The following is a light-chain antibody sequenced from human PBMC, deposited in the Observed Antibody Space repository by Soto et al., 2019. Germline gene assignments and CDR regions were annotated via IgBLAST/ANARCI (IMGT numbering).Light chain of an antibody. V-gene: IGKV3D-15*01. Sequence: EIVLTQSPATLSVSPGERATLSCRASRSISTNLDWHQQKPGQPPRLLVYGTSTRATGIPARFSGNGSGTEFTLTITGLQSEDFAVYYCQQYNNWPAMYTFGQGTKVDIK. CDR2: GTS. J-gene: IGKJ2*01. CDR1: RSISTN. CDR3: QQYNNWPAMYT.